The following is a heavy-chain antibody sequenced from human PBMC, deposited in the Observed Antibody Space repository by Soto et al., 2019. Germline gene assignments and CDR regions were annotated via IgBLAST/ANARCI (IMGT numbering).Heavy chain of an antibody. CDR3: ARDIESVTARHFFYYYAMDV. V-gene: IGHV1-18*01. Sequence: ASVKVSCKASGFTFSNYGLNWVRQAPGQGLEWMGWVSANNGHTNYAQNLQGRVSMTTDTSTSAAYMELRGLTFDDTAVYYCARDIESVTARHFFYYYAMDVWGQGTTVTVSS. J-gene: IGHJ6*02. CDR1: GFTFSNYG. D-gene: IGHD2-8*01. CDR2: VSANNGHT.